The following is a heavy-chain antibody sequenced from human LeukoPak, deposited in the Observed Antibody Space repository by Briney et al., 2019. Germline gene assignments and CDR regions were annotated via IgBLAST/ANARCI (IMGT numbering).Heavy chain of an antibody. V-gene: IGHV3-33*01. D-gene: IGHD2-2*01. CDR2: IWYDGSNK. Sequence: GGSLRLSCAASGFTFSSYGMHWVRQAPGKGLEWVAVIWYDGSNKYYADSVKGRFTISRDNSKNTLYLQMNSLRAEDTAVYYCARDLVDIVVVPAATEYYYGMDVWGQGTTVTVSS. J-gene: IGHJ6*02. CDR3: ARDLVDIVVVPAATEYYYGMDV. CDR1: GFTFSSYG.